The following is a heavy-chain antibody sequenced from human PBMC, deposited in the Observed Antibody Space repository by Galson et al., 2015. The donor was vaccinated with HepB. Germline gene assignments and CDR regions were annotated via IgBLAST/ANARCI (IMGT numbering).Heavy chain of an antibody. D-gene: IGHD1-1*01. CDR3: VISLTTGTTGY. V-gene: IGHV3-64D*06. CDR1: GFTFSSYA. Sequence: SLRLSCAASGFTFSSYAMHWVRQAPGKGLEYVSAISSNGGSTYYADSVKGRFTISRDNSKNTLYLQMSSLRAEDTAVYYCVISLTTGTTGYWGQGTLVTVSS. J-gene: IGHJ4*02. CDR2: ISSNGGST.